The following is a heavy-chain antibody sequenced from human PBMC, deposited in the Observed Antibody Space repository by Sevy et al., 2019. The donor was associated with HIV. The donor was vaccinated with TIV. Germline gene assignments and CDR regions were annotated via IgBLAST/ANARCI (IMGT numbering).Heavy chain of an antibody. CDR2: ISAYNANT. J-gene: IGHJ4*02. CDR1: GYTFTSYG. D-gene: IGHD2-21*02. Sequence: ASVKVSCKASGYTFTSYGITWVRQAPGQGLEWMGWISAYNANTNYAQKLQGRVTMTTDTSTSTAYMEPRSLRSDDTAVYYCAREKDPYCGGDCYYGYWGQGTLVTVSS. CDR3: AREKDPYCGGDCYYGY. V-gene: IGHV1-18*01.